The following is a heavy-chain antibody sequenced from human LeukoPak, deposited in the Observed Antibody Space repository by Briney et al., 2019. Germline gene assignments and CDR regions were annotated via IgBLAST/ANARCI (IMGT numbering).Heavy chain of an antibody. CDR2: IIPIVGTA. D-gene: IGHD3-22*01. V-gene: IGHV1-69*05. J-gene: IGHJ4*02. CDR3: ATLLGGYYDSSGTKPGDY. CDR1: GGTFSSYA. Sequence: ASVKVSCKASGGTFSSYAISWVRQAPGQGLEWMGGIIPIVGTANYAQKFQGRVTITTDKSTSTAYMELSSLRSEDTAVYYCATLLGGYYDSSGTKPGDYWGQGTLVTVCS.